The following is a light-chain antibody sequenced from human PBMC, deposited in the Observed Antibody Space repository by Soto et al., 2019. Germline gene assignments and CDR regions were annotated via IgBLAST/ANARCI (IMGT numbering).Light chain of an antibody. Sequence: EIVLTQSPATLSLSPGERATLSCRASQSVSGYLAWYQQKPGQAPWLLIYDASNRATGIPARFSGSGSGTDFPHTIGSLEREDFGVYYCQRRSNWCGEFGQGTKVDIK. CDR2: DAS. J-gene: IGKJ1*01. V-gene: IGKV3-11*01. CDR1: QSVSGY. CDR3: QRRSNWCGE.